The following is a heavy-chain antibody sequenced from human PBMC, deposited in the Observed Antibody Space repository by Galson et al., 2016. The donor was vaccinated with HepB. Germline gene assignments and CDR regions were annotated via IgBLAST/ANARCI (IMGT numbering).Heavy chain of an antibody. CDR2: IYHSGTT. D-gene: IGHD3-16*01. CDR3: ARHWGRNSRIDY. CDR1: GGAMKTFS. V-gene: IGHV4-59*08. Sequence: SETLSLTCSVSGGAMKTFSWSWIRQSPGKGLEWIGYIYHSGTTYYNPSLKSRVTISIDTWNNKFSRKVTGMTASDTAAYNCARHWGRNSRIDYWGQGTLVTASS. J-gene: IGHJ4*02.